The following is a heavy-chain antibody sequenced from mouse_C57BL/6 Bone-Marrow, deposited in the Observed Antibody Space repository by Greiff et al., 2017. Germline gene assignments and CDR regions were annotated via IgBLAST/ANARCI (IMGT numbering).Heavy chain of an antibody. J-gene: IGHJ1*03. CDR1: GYTFTSYG. V-gene: IGHV1-81*01. CDR2: IYPRSGNT. Sequence: QVQLKESGAELARPGASVKLFCKASGYTFTSYGISWVKQRTGQGLEWIGEIYPRSGNTYYNEKFKGKATLTADKSSSTAYMELRSLTSEDSAGYCCARSLGLTGWYFDVWGTGTTVTVSS. CDR3: ARSLGLTGWYFDV. D-gene: IGHD4-1*01.